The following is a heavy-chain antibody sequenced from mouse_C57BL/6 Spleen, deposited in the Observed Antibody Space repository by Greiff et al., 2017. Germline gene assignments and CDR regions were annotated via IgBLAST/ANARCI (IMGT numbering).Heavy chain of an antibody. V-gene: IGHV1-80*01. J-gene: IGHJ1*03. Sequence: VKLVESGAELVKPGASVKISCKASGYAFSSYWMNWVKQRPGTGLGWIGQIYPGDGDTNYNGKFKGKATLTADKSSSTAYMHLSSLTSEDSAVYFCARGGYYGSSYGYFDVWGTGTSVTVSS. CDR2: IYPGDGDT. D-gene: IGHD1-1*01. CDR1: GYAFSSYW. CDR3: ARGGYYGSSYGYFDV.